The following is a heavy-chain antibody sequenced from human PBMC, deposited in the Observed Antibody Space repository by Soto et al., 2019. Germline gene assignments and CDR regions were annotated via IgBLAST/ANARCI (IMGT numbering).Heavy chain of an antibody. Sequence: GGSLRLSCVGFGFSFSSYWMNWVRQAPGKGLEWVANIKKNGSERYYVDSVKGRFTISRDNAKNSLYLQMNSLRAEDTAVYYCARGYDSSGYLFDYWGQGTLVTVSS. CDR1: GFSFSSYW. CDR3: ARGYDSSGYLFDY. J-gene: IGHJ4*02. CDR2: IKKNGSER. V-gene: IGHV3-7*04. D-gene: IGHD3-22*01.